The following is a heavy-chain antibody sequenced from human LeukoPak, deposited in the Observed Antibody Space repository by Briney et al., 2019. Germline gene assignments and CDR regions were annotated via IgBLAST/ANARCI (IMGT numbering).Heavy chain of an antibody. J-gene: IGHJ4*02. CDR2: MTGGGET. D-gene: IGHD2-2*03. CDR1: GFSFINYA. Sequence: GGSLRLSCAASGFSFINYAMSWVRQAPARGPEGLSSMTGGGETFYADSVKGRFTLSRDDSRNTVYLQLNNLRVEDTAIYYCARASWISTADAVRWGQGTQVTVSS. V-gene: IGHV3-23*01. CDR3: ARASWISTADAVR.